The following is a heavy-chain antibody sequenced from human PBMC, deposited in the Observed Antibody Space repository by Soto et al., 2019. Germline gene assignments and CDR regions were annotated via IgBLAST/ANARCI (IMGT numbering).Heavy chain of an antibody. CDR3: SRGGLLFGEFTY. CDR2: IGTAGDT. Sequence: EVQLVESGGGLVQPGGSLRLSCAASGFTFSSYDMHWVRQATGKGLEWVSAIGTAGDTYYPGSVKGRFTISRENAKNSLYLQMNSLRAGDTAVYYCSRGGLLFGEFTYWGQGTLVTVSS. D-gene: IGHD3-10*01. J-gene: IGHJ4*02. CDR1: GFTFSSYD. V-gene: IGHV3-13*01.